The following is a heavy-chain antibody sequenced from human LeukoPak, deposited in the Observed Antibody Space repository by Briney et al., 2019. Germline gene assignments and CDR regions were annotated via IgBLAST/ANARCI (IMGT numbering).Heavy chain of an antibody. CDR2: IYSGGNT. CDR1: GITVSSNS. Sequence: PGGSLRLFCTVSGITVSSNSMSWVRQAPGKGLEWVSFIYSGGNTHNSDSVKGRFTISRDNSKNTLYLQMNSLRAEDTAVYYCARRAGDYSHPYDYWGQGTLVTVSS. J-gene: IGHJ4*02. CDR3: ARRAGDYSHPYDY. D-gene: IGHD3-22*01. V-gene: IGHV3-53*01.